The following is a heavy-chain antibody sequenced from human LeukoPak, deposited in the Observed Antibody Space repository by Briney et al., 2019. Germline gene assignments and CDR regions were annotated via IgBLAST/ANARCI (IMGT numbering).Heavy chain of an antibody. CDR3: AREFLQYQLPYVGEFDY. J-gene: IGHJ4*02. V-gene: IGHV1-69*01. D-gene: IGHD2-2*01. CDR2: IIPIFGTA. CDR1: GGTFSSYA. Sequence: SVKVSCKASGGTFSSYAISWVRQAPGQGLEWMGGIIPIFGTANYAQKFQGRVTITAGESTSTAYMELSSLRSEDTAVYYCAREFLQYQLPYVGEFDYWGQGTLVTVSS.